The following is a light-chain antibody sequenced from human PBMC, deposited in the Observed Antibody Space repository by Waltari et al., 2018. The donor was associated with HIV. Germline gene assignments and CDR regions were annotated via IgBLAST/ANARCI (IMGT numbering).Light chain of an antibody. Sequence: SYELTQPPSVSVSPGQTASITCSGDKLENKNVCWYQQKPGQAPVLVMYQDTKRPAGSPARFSGAKSGNTATLTSSGTQAMDEADYYCQAWDRSTAWVFGGGTKLTVL. CDR2: QDT. V-gene: IGLV3-1*01. CDR1: KLENKN. J-gene: IGLJ3*02. CDR3: QAWDRSTAWV.